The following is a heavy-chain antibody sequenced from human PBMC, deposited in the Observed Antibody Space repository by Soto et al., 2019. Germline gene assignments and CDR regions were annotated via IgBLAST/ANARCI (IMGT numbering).Heavy chain of an antibody. D-gene: IGHD2-21*01. V-gene: IGHV4-59*01. CDR2: IYYTGST. J-gene: IGHJ4*02. CDR3: ARSGGDGYQPFAY. CDR1: GGFISGYD. Sequence: XTLSLTCTVSGGFISGYDWSWIRQPPGKGLEWIGYIYYTGSTNYNPSLKSRVTISLDTSKKQFSLKLSSVTSADTDVYYCARSGGDGYQPFAYWGQGTLAPVSS.